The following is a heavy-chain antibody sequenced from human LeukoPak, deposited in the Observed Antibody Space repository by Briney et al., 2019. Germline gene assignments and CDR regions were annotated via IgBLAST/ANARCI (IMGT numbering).Heavy chain of an antibody. V-gene: IGHV3-66*01. CDR1: GFTVSSNY. Sequence: GGSLRLSCAASGFTVSSNYMSWVRQAPGKGLEWVSVIYSGGSTYYADSVKGRFTISRDNSKNTLYLQMNSLRAEDTAVYYCARVGDSGYSYGRGPYYYYGMDVWGQGTTVTVSS. CDR3: ARVGDSGYSYGRGPYYYYGMDV. J-gene: IGHJ6*02. D-gene: IGHD5-18*01. CDR2: IYSGGST.